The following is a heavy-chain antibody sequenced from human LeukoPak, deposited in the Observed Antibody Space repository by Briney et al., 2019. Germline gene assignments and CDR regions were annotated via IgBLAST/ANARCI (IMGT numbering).Heavy chain of an antibody. V-gene: IGHV3-30*18. Sequence: GRSLRLSCVVSGFTFSSYGMHWVRQAPGKGLEWVAVISYDGSDKYYADSVKGRFTISRDNSKNTLYLQMNSLRAEDTAVYYCAKCMGSGYPLGYWAQGTLVTVSS. J-gene: IGHJ4*02. CDR2: ISYDGSDK. D-gene: IGHD3-22*01. CDR1: GFTFSSYG. CDR3: AKCMGSGYPLGY.